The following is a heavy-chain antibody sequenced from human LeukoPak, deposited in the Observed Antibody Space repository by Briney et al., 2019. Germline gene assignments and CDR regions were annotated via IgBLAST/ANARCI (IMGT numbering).Heavy chain of an antibody. CDR1: GGSFSGYY. D-gene: IGHD6-13*01. V-gene: IGHV4-34*01. CDR2: INHSGST. Sequence: SETLSLTCAVYGGSFSGYYWSWIRQPPGKGLEWMGEINHSGSTNYNPSLKSRVTISVDTSKNQFPLKLSSVTAADTAVYYCVRGRVAAAGPFDYWGQGTLVTVSS. CDR3: VRGRVAAAGPFDY. J-gene: IGHJ4*02.